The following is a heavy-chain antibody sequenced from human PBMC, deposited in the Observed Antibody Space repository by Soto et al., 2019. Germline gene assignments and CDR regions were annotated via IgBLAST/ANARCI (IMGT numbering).Heavy chain of an antibody. V-gene: IGHV4-30-4*01. CDR1: GGSISSGDYY. Sequence: SETLSLTCTVSGGSISSGDYYWSWIRQPPGKGLEWIGYIYYSGSTYYNPSLKSRVTISVDTSKNQFSLKLSSVTAADTAVYYCASQRFGELYYYYYGMDVWGQRTTVTVSS. CDR3: ASQRFGELYYYYYGMDV. J-gene: IGHJ6*02. D-gene: IGHD3-10*01. CDR2: IYYSGST.